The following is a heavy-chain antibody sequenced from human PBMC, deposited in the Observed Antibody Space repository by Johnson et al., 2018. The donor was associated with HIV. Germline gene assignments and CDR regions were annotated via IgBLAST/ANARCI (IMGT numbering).Heavy chain of an antibody. V-gene: IGHV3-9*01. D-gene: IGHD3-22*01. Sequence: VQLVESGGGLVQPGRSLRLSCAASGFTFDDYAMHWVRQAPGKGLEWVSGISWNSGSIGYADSVKGRFTISRDNAKNSLYLQMNSLRAEDTALYYCAKYTYDSDAFDIWGQGTMVTVSS. CDR2: ISWNSGSI. J-gene: IGHJ3*02. CDR3: AKYTYDSDAFDI. CDR1: GFTFDDYA.